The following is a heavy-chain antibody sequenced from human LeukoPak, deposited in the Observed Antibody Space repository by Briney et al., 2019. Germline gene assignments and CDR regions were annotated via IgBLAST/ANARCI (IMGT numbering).Heavy chain of an antibody. CDR1: GGSISSYY. J-gene: IGHJ5*02. V-gene: IGHV4-59*08. Sequence: PSETLSLTCTVSGGSISSYYWSWIRQPPGKGLEWIGYIFHSGSTNYSPSLNSRVTMSVDTSKSQFSLKLSSVTAADTAVYYCARHSQVVRGWFDPWGQGTLVTVSS. CDR3: ARHSQVVRGWFDP. CDR2: IFHSGST. D-gene: IGHD3-10*01.